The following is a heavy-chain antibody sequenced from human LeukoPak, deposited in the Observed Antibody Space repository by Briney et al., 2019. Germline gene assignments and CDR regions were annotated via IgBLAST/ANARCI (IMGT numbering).Heavy chain of an antibody. CDR2: IDPSDSYT. V-gene: IGHV5-10-1*01. CDR1: GYSFTSYW. CDR3: VKRFCSGGSCYFDY. Sequence: GESLKISCKGSGYSFTSYWISWVRQMPGKGLGWMGRIDPSDSYTNYSPSFQGHVTISADKSISTAYLQWSSLKASDTAMYYCVKRFCSGGSCYFDYWGQGTLVTVSS. D-gene: IGHD2-15*01. J-gene: IGHJ4*02.